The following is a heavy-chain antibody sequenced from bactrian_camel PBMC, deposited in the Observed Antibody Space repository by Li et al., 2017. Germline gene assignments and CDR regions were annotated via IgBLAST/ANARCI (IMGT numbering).Heavy chain of an antibody. V-gene: IGHV3S53*01. CDR3: AADCSYGVHL. Sequence: LVESGGGLVQPGGSLRLSCAASGYVNHTICLAWFRQAPGKEREGVARIDSVGSPTYADSVKGRFVISKDNDKNTLYLQMNSLQPEDTAMYYCAADCSYGVHLWGRGTQVTV. CDR1: GYVNHTIC. CDR2: IDSVGSP. D-gene: IGHD5*01. J-gene: IGHJ4*01.